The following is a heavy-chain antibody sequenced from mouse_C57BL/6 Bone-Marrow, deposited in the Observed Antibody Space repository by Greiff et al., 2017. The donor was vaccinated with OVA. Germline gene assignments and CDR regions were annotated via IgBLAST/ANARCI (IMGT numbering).Heavy chain of an antibody. CDR2: INSDGGST. Sequence: EVKVVESGGGLVQPGESLKLSCASNEYAFPSHDMSWVRKTPEKRLELVAAINSDGGSTYYPDTMESRFIISRDNTKKTLYLQMSSLRSEDTALYNGGRQRRLRRYFDYWGQGTTLTVSS. CDR1: EYAFPSHD. CDR3: GRQRRLRRYFDY. V-gene: IGHV5-2*01. J-gene: IGHJ2*01. D-gene: IGHD2-4*01.